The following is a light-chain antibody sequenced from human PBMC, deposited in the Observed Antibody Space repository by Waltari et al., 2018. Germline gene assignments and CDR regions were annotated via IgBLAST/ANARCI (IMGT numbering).Light chain of an antibody. V-gene: IGLV2-23*02. CDR3: CSYASSSPRLI. Sequence: QSALTQPASVSGSLGQSISISCRGTYSNVGSYALVTLYHQRPGEAPKLLIYEVLKRPSGISNRFSGSKSGNAASLTISALQPEDEGTYYCCSYASSSPRLIFGGGTELSVL. J-gene: IGLJ2*01. CDR2: EVL. CDR1: YSNVGSYAL.